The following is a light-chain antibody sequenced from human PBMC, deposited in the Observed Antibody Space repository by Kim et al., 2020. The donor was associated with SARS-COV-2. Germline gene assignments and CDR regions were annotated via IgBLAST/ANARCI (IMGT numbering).Light chain of an antibody. CDR3: QQYGTSPET. Sequence: APGETATPSCGASQSGSSNYLAWYQPKPGQALRLLMYGASSSATGIPDRCSGSGSGTDFTISINRLEPEDFAVYYCQQYGTSPETFGGGTKVDIK. V-gene: IGKV3-20*01. CDR1: QSGSSNY. J-gene: IGKJ4*01. CDR2: GAS.